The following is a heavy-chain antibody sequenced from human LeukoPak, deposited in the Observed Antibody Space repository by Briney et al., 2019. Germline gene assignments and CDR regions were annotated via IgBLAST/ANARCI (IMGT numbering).Heavy chain of an antibody. V-gene: IGHV4-59*08. J-gene: IGHJ4*02. CDR3: ARHGGDQQLAPEIAY. D-gene: IGHD6-13*01. CDR1: SGSISHYY. CDR2: IYYSGNN. Sequence: PSETLSLTCNLSSGSISHYYWSWIRQPPGKGLEWIGYIYYSGNNNYNPSLKSRVTMSVDMSKNQFSLRLSSVTAADTAVYFCARHGGDQQLAPEIAYWGQGILVIVSS.